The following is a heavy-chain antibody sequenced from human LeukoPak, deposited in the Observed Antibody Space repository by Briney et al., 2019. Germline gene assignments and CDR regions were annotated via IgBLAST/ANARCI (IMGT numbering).Heavy chain of an antibody. CDR2: IYHSGSA. J-gene: IGHJ4*02. D-gene: IGHD3-22*01. CDR3: ARVGADYYESSGSN. Sequence: KPSETLSLTCGVSGASINSSNWWSWVRQPPGKSPEWIAEIYHSGSANYNPSLKSRASVSVDKSKNQFSLKLTSVTAADTAVYYCARVGADYYESSGSNWGQGTLVTVSS. V-gene: IGHV4-4*02. CDR1: GASINSSNW.